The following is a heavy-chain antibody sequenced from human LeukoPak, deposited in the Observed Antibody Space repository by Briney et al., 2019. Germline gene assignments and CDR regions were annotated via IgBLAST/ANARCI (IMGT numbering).Heavy chain of an antibody. J-gene: IGHJ4*02. V-gene: IGHV3-33*01. Sequence: GGSLRLSCAASGFTFSSYGMHWVRQAPGKGLEWVAVIWYDGSNKYYADSVKGRFTISRDNSKNTLYLRMNSLRAEDTAVYYCARDPRKNKKIAVAAPFDYWGQGTLVTVSS. CDR1: GFTFSSYG. D-gene: IGHD6-19*01. CDR3: ARDPRKNKKIAVAAPFDY. CDR2: IWYDGSNK.